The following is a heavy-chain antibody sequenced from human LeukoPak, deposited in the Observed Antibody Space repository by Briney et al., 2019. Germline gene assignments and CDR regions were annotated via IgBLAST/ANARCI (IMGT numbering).Heavy chain of an antibody. J-gene: IGHJ3*01. Sequence: GGSLRLSCAASGLTFYNQAMHWVRQGPGTGLEWVALSGNDGSTYYADSVRGRFTISRDSKNSLYLEMDNLRTEDTALYYCASQTKYYSALAGSYWGAFDLWGQGTMVTVFS. CDR1: GLTFYNQA. D-gene: IGHD3-10*01. CDR2: SGNDGST. V-gene: IGHV3-43*02. CDR3: ASQTKYYSALAGSYWGAFDL.